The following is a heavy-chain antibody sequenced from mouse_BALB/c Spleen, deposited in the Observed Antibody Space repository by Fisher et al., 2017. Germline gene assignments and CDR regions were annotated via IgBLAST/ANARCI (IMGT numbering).Heavy chain of an antibody. J-gene: IGHJ4*01. V-gene: IGHV1-87*01. CDR3: ARHRLSYAMDY. Sequence: KFKGKATLTADKSSSTAYMQLSSLASEDSAVYYCARHRLSYAMDYWGQGTSVTVSS. D-gene: IGHD3-2*02.